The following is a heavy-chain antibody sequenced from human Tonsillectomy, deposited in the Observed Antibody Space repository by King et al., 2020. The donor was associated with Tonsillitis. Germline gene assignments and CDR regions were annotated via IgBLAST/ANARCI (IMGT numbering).Heavy chain of an antibody. J-gene: IGHJ3*02. CDR2: ISSSSSDI. D-gene: IGHD1-26*01. CDR1: GFTFSTYT. CDR3: ATWEIFDI. V-gene: IGHV3-21*01. Sequence: VQLVESGGGLVKPGGSLRLSCAASGFTFSTYTMNWVRQAPGKGLEWVSSISSSSSDIHYVDSVKGRFTISRDNAKNSLYLQMNSLRAEDTAVYYCATWEIFDIWGQGTVVTVSS.